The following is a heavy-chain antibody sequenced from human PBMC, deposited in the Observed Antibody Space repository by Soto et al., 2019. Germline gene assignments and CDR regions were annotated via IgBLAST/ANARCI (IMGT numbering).Heavy chain of an antibody. Sequence: GASVKVSCKVSGYTITDLSMHWVRQAPGKGLEWMGGFDPEDGKTIYAQKFQGRVTMTEDTSTDTAYMELSSLRSEDTAVYYCATSNYDILTGYWRYNWFDPWGQGTLVTVSS. D-gene: IGHD3-9*01. CDR1: GYTITDLS. J-gene: IGHJ5*02. CDR2: FDPEDGKT. V-gene: IGHV1-24*01. CDR3: ATSNYDILTGYWRYNWFDP.